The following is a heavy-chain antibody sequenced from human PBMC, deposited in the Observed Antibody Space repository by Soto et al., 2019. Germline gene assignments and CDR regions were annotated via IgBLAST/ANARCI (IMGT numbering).Heavy chain of an antibody. CDR1: GFTFSSYA. J-gene: IGHJ6*03. Sequence: GGSLRLSCAASGFTFSSYAMSWVRQAPGKGLEWVSAISGSGGSTYYADSVEGRFTISRDNSKNTLYLQMNSLRDEDTAVYYCAKDCGTAMVGYYYMDVWGKGTTVTVSS. CDR3: AKDCGTAMVGYYYMDV. D-gene: IGHD5-18*01. CDR2: ISGSGGST. V-gene: IGHV3-23*01.